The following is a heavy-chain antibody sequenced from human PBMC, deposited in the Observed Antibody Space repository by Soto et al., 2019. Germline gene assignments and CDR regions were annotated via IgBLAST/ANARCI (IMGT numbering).Heavy chain of an antibody. J-gene: IGHJ5*02. CDR2: IYPGDSDT. CDR1: GYSFTSYW. CDR3: ARHPISHLLYCSGSNCPDWLDP. Sequence: PGESLKISCKGSGYSFTSYWIAWVRQMPGKGLEWMGIIYPGDSDTRYSPSFQGQVTISADKSISTAYLQWSSLKASDTAMYYCARHPISHLLYCSGSNCPDWLDPWGQGTLVTGSS. V-gene: IGHV5-51*01. D-gene: IGHD2-15*01.